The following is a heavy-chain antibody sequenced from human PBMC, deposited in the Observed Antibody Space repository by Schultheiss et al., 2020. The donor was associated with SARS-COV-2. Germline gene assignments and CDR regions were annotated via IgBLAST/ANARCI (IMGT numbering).Heavy chain of an antibody. D-gene: IGHD4-17*01. J-gene: IGHJ4*02. CDR1: GFPFSDYA. V-gene: IGHV3-11*04. Sequence: GGSLRLSCAASGFPFSDYAMSWVRQAPGKGLEWVSYISSVSSPIYYADSVKGRFTISRDNAKNSLYLQMNGLRAEDTAVYHCVRVGVTTSHPEVNCDSWGQGALVTVSS. CDR2: ISSVSSPI. CDR3: VRVGVTTSHPEVNCDS.